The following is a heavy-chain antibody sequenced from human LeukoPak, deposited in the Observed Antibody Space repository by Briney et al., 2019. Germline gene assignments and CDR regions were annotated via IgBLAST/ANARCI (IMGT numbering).Heavy chain of an antibody. CDR3: VRSINGRYGFFDY. CDR2: INIDGSST. CDR1: GFTFSSYW. Sequence: PGGSLRLSCADSGFTFSSYWMHGVRQAPGKGLVWVSRINIDGSSTSYADSVKGRFPILRDNAKNTVYLQMNSLRAEDTAVYYCVRSINGRYGFFDYWGQGILVTVSS. V-gene: IGHV3-74*01. J-gene: IGHJ4*02. D-gene: IGHD1-26*01.